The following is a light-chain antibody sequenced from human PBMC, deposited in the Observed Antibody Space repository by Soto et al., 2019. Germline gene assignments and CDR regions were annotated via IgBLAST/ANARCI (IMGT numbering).Light chain of an antibody. Sequence: QSVRTQPASVSGSPGQSITISCTATSSDVGGYNSVSWFQKHPGQAPKLIIYDVSHRPSGVSNRFSGSKSAYTASLTISGLQAEDEADYYCSSYTTTSTPFVFGSGTKV. CDR3: SSYTTTSTPFV. CDR1: SSDVGGYNS. CDR2: DVS. V-gene: IGLV2-14*03. J-gene: IGLJ1*01.